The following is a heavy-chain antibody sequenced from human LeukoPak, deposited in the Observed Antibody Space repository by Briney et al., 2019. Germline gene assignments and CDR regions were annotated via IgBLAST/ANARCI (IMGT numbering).Heavy chain of an antibody. CDR2: IYSSGST. Sequence: SETLSLTCSVSGASISSGSNYWGWIRQPPGKTLEWIGSIYSSGSTYYNPSLKSRVIIIIDTPKNHFSLTLSSVTAADTAVYYCARDRRGGCSGGSCYSHWFDPWGQGTLVTVSS. V-gene: IGHV4-39*07. D-gene: IGHD2-15*01. CDR3: ARDRRGGCSGGSCYSHWFDP. J-gene: IGHJ5*02. CDR1: GASISSGSNY.